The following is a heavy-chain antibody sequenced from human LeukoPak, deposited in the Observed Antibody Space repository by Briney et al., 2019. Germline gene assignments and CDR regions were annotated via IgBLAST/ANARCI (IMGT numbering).Heavy chain of an antibody. CDR2: FSGSGGST. Sequence: GGSLRLSCAASGFTFSSYAMSWVRQAPGKGLEWVSSFSGSGGSTYYADSVKGRFAISRDTSKNTLYLQMNSLRAEDTAVYYCAKGTYGSGSYSLDCWGQGTLVTVSS. CDR1: GFTFSSYA. CDR3: AKGTYGSGSYSLDC. J-gene: IGHJ4*02. V-gene: IGHV3-23*01. D-gene: IGHD3-10*01.